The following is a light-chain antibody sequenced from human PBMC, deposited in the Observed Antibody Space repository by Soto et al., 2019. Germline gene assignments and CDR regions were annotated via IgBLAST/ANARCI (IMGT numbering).Light chain of an antibody. J-gene: IGKJ1*01. V-gene: IGKV1-39*01. CDR2: AAS. CDR1: QSISSY. CDR3: QQRYRTSWT. Sequence: DIQMTQSPSSLSASVGDRVTITCRASQSISSYLNWYQQKPGKAPKLLIYAASSLQSGVPSRFSGSGSGTDFTLTISSLQPEDFATYYYQQRYRTSWTFGQGTKVQI.